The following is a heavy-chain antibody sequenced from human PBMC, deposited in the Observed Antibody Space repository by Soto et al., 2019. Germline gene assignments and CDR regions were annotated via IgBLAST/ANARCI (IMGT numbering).Heavy chain of an antibody. J-gene: IGHJ4*02. V-gene: IGHV3-23*01. D-gene: IGHD4-17*01. CDR1: GFTFSSYA. CDR2: VSGTGGSA. CDR3: ARGSAYSDYDLEY. Sequence: GSLRLSCAASGFTFSSYAMTWVRQAPGKGLEWVSGVSGTGGSAYYADSVKGRFTIYRDKYTNTLYLHMNSLRAEDTAVYYCARGSAYSDYDLEYWGQGTLVTVSS.